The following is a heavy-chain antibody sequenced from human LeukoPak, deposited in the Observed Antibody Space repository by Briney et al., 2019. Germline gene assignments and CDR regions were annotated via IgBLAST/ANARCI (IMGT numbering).Heavy chain of an antibody. D-gene: IGHD6-19*01. Sequence: PGGSLRLSCAASGFTFSSYAMSWVRLAPGKGLEWVSAISGSGGSTYYADSVKGRFTISRDNSKNTLYLQMNSLRAEDTAVYYCAKANREWLDYFDYWGQGTLVTVSS. CDR2: ISGSGGST. V-gene: IGHV3-23*01. CDR1: GFTFSSYA. CDR3: AKANREWLDYFDY. J-gene: IGHJ4*02.